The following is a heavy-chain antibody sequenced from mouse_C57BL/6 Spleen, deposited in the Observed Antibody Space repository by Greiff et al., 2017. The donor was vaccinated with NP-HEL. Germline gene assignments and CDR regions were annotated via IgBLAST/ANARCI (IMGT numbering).Heavy chain of an antibody. D-gene: IGHD3-2*02. CDR3: ARSSGSYYYAMDD. V-gene: IGHV1-80*01. CDR2: IYPVDGDT. Sequence: QVQLQQSGAELVKPGASVKISCKASGYAFRSYWMNWVKQRPGKGLEWIGQIYPVDGDTNYNGKFKGKATLTAYKTSSTAYMQLSSLTSEDSAVYFCARSSGSYYYAMDDWGQGTSVTVSS. J-gene: IGHJ4*01. CDR1: GYAFRSYW.